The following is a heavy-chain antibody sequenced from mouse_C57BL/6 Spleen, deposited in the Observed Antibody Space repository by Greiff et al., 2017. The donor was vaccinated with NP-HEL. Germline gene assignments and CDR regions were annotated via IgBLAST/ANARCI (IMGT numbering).Heavy chain of an antibody. V-gene: IGHV5-6*01. J-gene: IGHJ2*01. D-gene: IGHD4-1*01. Sequence: EVNVVESGGDLVKPGGSLKLSCAASGFTFSSYGMSWVRQTPDSVKGRFTISRDNAKNTLYLQMSSLKSEDTAMYYCARHGLTGYFDYWGQGTTLTVSS. CDR3: ARHGLTGYFDY. CDR1: GFTFSSYG.